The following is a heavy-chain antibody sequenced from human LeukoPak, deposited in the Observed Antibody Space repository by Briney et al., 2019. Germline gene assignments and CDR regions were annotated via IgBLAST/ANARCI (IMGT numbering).Heavy chain of an antibody. CDR3: AREGKSAARLYNWFDP. CDR2: IDPKSGRT. Sequence: ASMKVSCKASGYTFTDYYIHWVRQAPGQGLEWMGWIDPKSGRTRFAQQSQGRVTMTRDTSISTAYMELSSLRSEDTAVYYCAREGKSAARLYNWFDPWGQGTLVTVSS. CDR1: GYTFTDYY. D-gene: IGHD6-6*01. J-gene: IGHJ5*02. V-gene: IGHV1-2*02.